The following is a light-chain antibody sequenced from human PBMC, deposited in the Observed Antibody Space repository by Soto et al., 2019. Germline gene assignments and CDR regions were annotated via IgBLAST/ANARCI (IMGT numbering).Light chain of an antibody. Sequence: EIVLTQSPATLSLSPGERATLSCRASQSVSSYLVWYQQKPGQAPRLLIYDASNRATGIPVRFSGSGSGTDFTLTISSLEPEDFAVYSCQQRSNWPPGFTFGPGTKVDIK. CDR3: QQRSNWPPGFT. J-gene: IGKJ3*01. V-gene: IGKV3-11*01. CDR1: QSVSSY. CDR2: DAS.